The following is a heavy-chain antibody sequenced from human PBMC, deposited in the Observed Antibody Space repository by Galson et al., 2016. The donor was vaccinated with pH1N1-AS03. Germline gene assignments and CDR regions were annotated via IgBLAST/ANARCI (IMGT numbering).Heavy chain of an antibody. CDR3: VRDVRWGGNSGY. V-gene: IGHV3-66*01. J-gene: IGHJ4*02. CDR2: IYSGGTT. CDR1: GFTVSSSP. D-gene: IGHD4-23*01. Sequence: SLRLSCAASGFTVSSSPMNWVRQAPGKGLEWVAIIYSGGTTNYAESGMGRFIVFRDNSKNTLYLQLNSLRAEDTAGYYCVRDVRWGGNSGYWGQGTLVTVSS.